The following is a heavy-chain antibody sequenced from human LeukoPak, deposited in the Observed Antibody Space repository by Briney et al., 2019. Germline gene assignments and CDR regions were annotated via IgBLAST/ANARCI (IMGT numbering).Heavy chain of an antibody. J-gene: IGHJ4*02. CDR3: ARDIEDSSGYLLDY. CDR2: ISSSGSTI. CDR1: GFTFSDYY. D-gene: IGHD3-22*01. Sequence: AVGSLRLSCAASGFTFSDYYMSWSRQAPGKGLEWVSYISSSGSTIYYADSVKGRFTISRDNAKNSLYLQMNRLRAEDTAVYYCARDIEDSSGYLLDYWGQGTLVTVSS. V-gene: IGHV3-11*01.